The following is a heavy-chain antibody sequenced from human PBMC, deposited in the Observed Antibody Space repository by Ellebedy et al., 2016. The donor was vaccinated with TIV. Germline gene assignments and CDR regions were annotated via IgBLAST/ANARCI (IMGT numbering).Heavy chain of an antibody. Sequence: MPSETLSLTCTVSGGSISSYHWRRIRQPPGKGLEWIGYIYYSGSTNYNPSLKSRVTISVEMSKNQFSLRLSSVTAADTAVYYCAGDYGAYFDYWGQGTLVTVSS. CDR1: GGSISSYH. CDR2: IYYSGST. CDR3: AGDYGAYFDY. V-gene: IGHV4-59*08. J-gene: IGHJ4*02. D-gene: IGHD4-17*01.